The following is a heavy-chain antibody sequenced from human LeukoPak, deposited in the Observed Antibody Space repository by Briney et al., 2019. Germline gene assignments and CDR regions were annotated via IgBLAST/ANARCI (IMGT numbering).Heavy chain of an antibody. Sequence: ETLSLTCTVSAGSISSSSYYWGWIRQPPGKGLEWIGSMYSSGRTYYNPSLKSRVTISVDTSKNQFSLKLSSVTAADTAVYYCARVTGTTGEYYYYYYMDVWGKGTTVTVSS. CDR2: MYSSGRT. CDR3: ARVTGTTGEYYYYYYMDV. J-gene: IGHJ6*03. V-gene: IGHV4-39*07. D-gene: IGHD1-7*01. CDR1: AGSISSSSYY.